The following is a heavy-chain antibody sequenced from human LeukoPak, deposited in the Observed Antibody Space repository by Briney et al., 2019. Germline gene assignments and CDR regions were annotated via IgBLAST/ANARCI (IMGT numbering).Heavy chain of an antibody. V-gene: IGHV4-59*01. J-gene: IGHJ4*02. CDR1: GGSISSYY. Sequence: ASETLSLTCTVSGGSISSYYWSWIRQPPGKGLEWIGYIYYSGSTNYNPSLKSRVTISVDTSKNQFSLKLSSVTAADTAVYYCARDSSGWYRFDYWGQGTLVTVSS. CDR2: IYYSGST. D-gene: IGHD6-19*01. CDR3: ARDSSGWYRFDY.